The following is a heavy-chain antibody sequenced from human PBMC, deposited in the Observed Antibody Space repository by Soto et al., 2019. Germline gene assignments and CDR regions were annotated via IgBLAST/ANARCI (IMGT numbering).Heavy chain of an antibody. Sequence: QVQLVQSGAAVKKPGASVKVSCKASGYTFTRYGISWVRQAPGQGPEWMGWISGYNGKTNYEQKLQGRVTMTTDTSTSTAYMELRRLRSDDTALYYCARDIVVVPAAIEPDDRYYAMDVWGQGTTVTVSS. J-gene: IGHJ6*02. CDR3: ARDIVVVPAAIEPDDRYYAMDV. CDR2: ISGYNGKT. V-gene: IGHV1-18*01. D-gene: IGHD2-2*02. CDR1: GYTFTRYG.